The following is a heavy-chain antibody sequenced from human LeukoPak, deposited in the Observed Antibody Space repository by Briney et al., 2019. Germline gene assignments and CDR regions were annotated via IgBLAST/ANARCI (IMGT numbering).Heavy chain of an antibody. V-gene: IGHV1-24*01. J-gene: IGHJ6*02. CDR1: GYTFTNYY. D-gene: IGHD6-6*01. CDR2: FDPEDGET. CDR3: AGIRQLVRYYYYGMDV. Sequence: VASVKVSCKASGYTFTNYYMHWVRQAPGKGLEWMGGFDPEDGETIYAQKFQGRVTMTEDTSTDTACMELSSLRSEDTAVYYCAGIRQLVRYYYYGMDVWGQGTTVTVSS.